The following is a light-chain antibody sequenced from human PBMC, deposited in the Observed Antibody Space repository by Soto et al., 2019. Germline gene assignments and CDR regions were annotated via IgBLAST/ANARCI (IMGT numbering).Light chain of an antibody. CDR1: QGISDS. CDR2: DVS. J-gene: IGKJ1*01. CDR3: QTYHGFSRT. Sequence: DIQLTQSPSSLSASVGDRVTITCRVSQGISDSLAWYQQKPGKAPDLLISDVSKLERGVASRFSGKGSGTEFPLTISRMQPDDLATYYCQTYHGFSRTFGQGTKVDIK. V-gene: IGKV1-5*01.